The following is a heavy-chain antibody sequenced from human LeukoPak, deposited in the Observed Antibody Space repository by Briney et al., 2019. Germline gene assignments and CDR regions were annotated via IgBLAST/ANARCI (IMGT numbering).Heavy chain of an antibody. CDR3: ATGITTGKGI. D-gene: IGHD1-7*01. V-gene: IGHV3-13*01. CDR2: IGSAGDT. CDR1: GFSFNSHA. J-gene: IGHJ4*02. Sequence: PGGSLRLSCAASGFSFNSHAMSWVRQATGKGLEWVSAIGSAGDTYYPGSVKGRFTISRDNSKNTLYLQMNSLRAEDTAIYYCATGITTGKGIWGQGTLVTVSS.